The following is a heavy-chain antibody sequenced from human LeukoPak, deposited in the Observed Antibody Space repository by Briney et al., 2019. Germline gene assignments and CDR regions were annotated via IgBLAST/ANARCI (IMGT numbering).Heavy chain of an antibody. V-gene: IGHV1-18*01. J-gene: IGHJ4*02. CDR3: ARDESDIVATIIDY. CDR2: ISAYNGNT. Sequence: GASVKVSCKASGYTFTSYGISWVRQAPGQGLEWMGWISAYNGNTNYAQKLQGRVTMTTDTSTSTAYMDLRSLRSDDTAVYYCARDESDIVATIIDYWGPGTLVTVSS. CDR1: GYTFTSYG. D-gene: IGHD5-12*01.